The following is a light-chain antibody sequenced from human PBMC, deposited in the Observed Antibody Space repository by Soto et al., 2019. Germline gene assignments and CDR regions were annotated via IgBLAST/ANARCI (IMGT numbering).Light chain of an antibody. V-gene: IGKV3-11*01. J-gene: IGKJ4*01. Sequence: EIVLTQSPATLSLSPGDRATLSCRASQSVGSYLGWYQQRPGQAPRLLIYDASNRAPGIPARFSGSGSRTDFTLTISSLEPEDFAVYYCQQRSDWPSTFGGGTKVEIK. CDR2: DAS. CDR1: QSVGSY. CDR3: QQRSDWPST.